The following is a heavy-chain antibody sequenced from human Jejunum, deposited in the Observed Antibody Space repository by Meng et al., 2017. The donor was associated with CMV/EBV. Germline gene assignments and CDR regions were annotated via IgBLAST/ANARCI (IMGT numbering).Heavy chain of an antibody. Sequence: FTRSWIAWLRQMPGKGLEWMGIFYPGDSDMRYSPSFHGQVSLSADKSISTAYLHLSSLKASDTAIYYCARQWDYDILSGYRGYFDYWGQGTLVTVSS. CDR3: ARQWDYDILSGYRGYFDY. CDR1: FTRSW. CDR2: FYPGDSDM. V-gene: IGHV5-51*01. J-gene: IGHJ4*02. D-gene: IGHD3-9*01.